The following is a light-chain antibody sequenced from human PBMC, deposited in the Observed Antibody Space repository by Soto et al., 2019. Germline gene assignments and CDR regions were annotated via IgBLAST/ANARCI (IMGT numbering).Light chain of an antibody. V-gene: IGLV9-49*01. CDR2: VGTGGIVG. Sequence: QAVVTQPPSASASLGASVTLTCTLSSGYSNYKVDWYQQRPGKGPRFVMRVGTGGIVGSKGDGIPDRFSVLGSGLNRYLTIKNIQEEDESDYHCGADHGSGSSWGVVFGGGTKVTVL. J-gene: IGLJ2*01. CDR1: SGYSNYK. CDR3: GADHGSGSSWGVV.